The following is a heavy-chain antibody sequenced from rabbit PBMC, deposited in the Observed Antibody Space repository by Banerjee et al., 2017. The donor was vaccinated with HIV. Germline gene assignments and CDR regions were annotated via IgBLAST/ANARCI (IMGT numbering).Heavy chain of an antibody. V-gene: IGHV1S45*01. CDR1: GFDFSSSY. Sequence: QEQLEESGGGLVQPGGSPKLSCKGSGFDFSSSYISWVRQAPGKGLELIGCIYTGDSGTTWYASWVNGRFTTSKTSSTTVTLQMTSLTAADTATYFCARGGGYGGDGFNLWGPGTLVTVS. D-gene: IGHD4-2*01. CDR2: IYTGDSGTT. J-gene: IGHJ4*01. CDR3: ARGGGYGGDGFNL.